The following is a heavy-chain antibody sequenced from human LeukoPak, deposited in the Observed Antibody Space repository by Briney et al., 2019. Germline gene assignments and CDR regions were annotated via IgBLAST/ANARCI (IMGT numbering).Heavy chain of an antibody. V-gene: IGHV1-18*01. CDR1: GDSVRSYG. CDR3: ARTAQDIVVVPAALYNWFDP. D-gene: IGHD2-2*01. J-gene: IGHJ5*02. CDR2: ISAYNGNT. Sequence: GASVKVSCKASGDSVRSYGITWVRQAPGQGLEWMGWISAYNGNTNYAQKLQGRVTMTTDTSTSTAYMELRSLRSDDTAVYYCARTAQDIVVVPAALYNWFDPWGQGTLVTVSS.